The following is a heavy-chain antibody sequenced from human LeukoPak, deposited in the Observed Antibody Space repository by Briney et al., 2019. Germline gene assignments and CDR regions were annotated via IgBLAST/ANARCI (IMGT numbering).Heavy chain of an antibody. Sequence: GGSLRLSCAASGFTFSSNAMSWVRQAPGKGLEWVSSISDTGGSTYYADSVKGRFTISRDNSKNTLYLQMNSLRAEDTALYYCAKHYDSSAYYYNYWGQGTLVTVSS. D-gene: IGHD3-22*01. CDR1: GFTFSSNA. CDR3: AKHYDSSAYYYNY. V-gene: IGHV3-23*01. J-gene: IGHJ4*02. CDR2: ISDTGGST.